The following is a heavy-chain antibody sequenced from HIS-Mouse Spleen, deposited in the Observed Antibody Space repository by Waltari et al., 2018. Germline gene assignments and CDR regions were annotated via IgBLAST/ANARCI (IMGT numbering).Heavy chain of an antibody. J-gene: IGHJ3*02. Sequence: QLQLQESGPGLAKPSETLSLPCPVSGGSLSSSRYYWGWIRQPPGKGLEWIWSIYYSGSTYYNPSLKSRVTISVDTSKNQFSLKLSSVTAADTAVYYCARDRGQLVGAFDIWGQGTMVTVSS. D-gene: IGHD6-13*01. CDR1: GGSLSSSRYY. CDR3: ARDRGQLVGAFDI. V-gene: IGHV4-39*07. CDR2: IYYSGST.